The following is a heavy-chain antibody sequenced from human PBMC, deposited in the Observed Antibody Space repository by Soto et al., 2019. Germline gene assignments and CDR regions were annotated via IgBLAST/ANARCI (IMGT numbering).Heavy chain of an antibody. Sequence: PGGSLRLSCAASGFTFSSYEMNWVRQAPGKGLEWISYISISGSTIYYADSVKGRFTISRDNAKNSLFLQMNSLRVEDTAVYYCARDSSTRAQFAYWGQGTLVTVSS. J-gene: IGHJ4*02. CDR1: GFTFSSYE. CDR2: ISISGSTI. V-gene: IGHV3-48*03. D-gene: IGHD2-2*01. CDR3: ARDSSTRAQFAY.